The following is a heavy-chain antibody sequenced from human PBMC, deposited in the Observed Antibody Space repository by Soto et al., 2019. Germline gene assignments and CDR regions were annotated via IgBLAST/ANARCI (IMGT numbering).Heavy chain of an antibody. J-gene: IGHJ6*02. CDR1: GFTFDDYA. V-gene: IGHV3-9*01. CDR3: AKDRISRILYPDV. Sequence: GGSLRLSCAASGFTFDDYAMHWVRQAPGKGLEWVSGISWNSGSIGYADSVKGRFTISRDNAKNSLYLQMNSLRAEDTALYYCAKDRISRILYPDVWGQGTTVTVSS. D-gene: IGHD2-15*01. CDR2: ISWNSGSI.